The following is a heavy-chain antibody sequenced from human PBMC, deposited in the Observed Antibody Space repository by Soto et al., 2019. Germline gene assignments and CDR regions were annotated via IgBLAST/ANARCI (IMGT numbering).Heavy chain of an antibody. CDR1: GFTFSNYG. J-gene: IGHJ6*02. D-gene: IGHD3-10*01. Sequence: QVQLVESGGGVVQPGRSLRLSCAASGFTFSNYGMHWVRQAPGKGLEWVAVILNDGSNRYHADSVKDRFTISRDNSKNMLYLQMNSLGAEDTAVYYCARDDEYSGNGMDVWGQGTTVTVS. V-gene: IGHV3-33*01. CDR3: ARDDEYSGNGMDV. CDR2: ILNDGSNR.